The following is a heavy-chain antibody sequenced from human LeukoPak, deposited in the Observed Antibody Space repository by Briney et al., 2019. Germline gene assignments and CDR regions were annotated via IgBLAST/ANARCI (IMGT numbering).Heavy chain of an antibody. CDR1: GGSISSGSSH. V-gene: IGHV4-61*02. CDR2: ISNSGST. D-gene: IGHD6-19*01. J-gene: IGHJ4*02. Sequence: TSETLSLTCIVSGGSISSGSSHWSWIRQPAGKGLEWIGRISNSGSTNYNPSLKSRVTISVDTSNNQFSLKLSSVTAADTAVYYCARDEAVAGYVSIWGQGTLVTVSS. CDR3: ARDEAVAGYVSI.